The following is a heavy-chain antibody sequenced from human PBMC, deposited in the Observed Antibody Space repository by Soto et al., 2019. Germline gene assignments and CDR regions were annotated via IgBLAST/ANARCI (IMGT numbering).Heavy chain of an antibody. CDR2: IYPSDSRT. CDR3: SKLKHSSSGRYFQR. J-gene: IGHJ1*01. D-gene: IGHD6-6*01. Sequence: DSLKISCESSGYTFANYWIGWVRQVPGKGLEWVAIIYPSDSRTIYSPSFQGQVTISADKSISTAYLQLTSLKASDTAIYYCSKLKHSSSGRYFQRWGKRSPVTVSS. V-gene: IGHV5-51*01. CDR1: GYTFANYW.